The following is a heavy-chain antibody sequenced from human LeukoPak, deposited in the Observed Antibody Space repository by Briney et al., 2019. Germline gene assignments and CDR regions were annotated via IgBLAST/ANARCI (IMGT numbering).Heavy chain of an antibody. Sequence: PGRSLRLSCAASGFTFDDYAMHWVRQAPGKGLEWVSGISWISGSIGYADSVKGRFTISRDNAKNSLYLQMNSLRAEDTALYYCAKDIGNYGDYGGAFDIWGQGTMVTVAS. J-gene: IGHJ3*02. CDR1: GFTFDDYA. CDR2: ISWISGSI. CDR3: AKDIGNYGDYGGAFDI. D-gene: IGHD4-17*01. V-gene: IGHV3-9*01.